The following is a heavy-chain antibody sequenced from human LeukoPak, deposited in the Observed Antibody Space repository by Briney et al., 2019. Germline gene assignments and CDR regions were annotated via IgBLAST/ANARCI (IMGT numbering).Heavy chain of an antibody. CDR2: IWYDGRNK. CDR3: AIYYGDYRGNYFDF. J-gene: IGHJ4*02. CDR1: GFTFSSYG. Sequence: GRSLRPSCAAAGFTFSSYGMHWVRQAPGKWLEWVAVIWYDGRNKYYADSVKGRFTISRDNSKNTLYLQMDSLRAEDTAVYYCAIYYGDYRGNYFDFGGGEPRDSV. V-gene: IGHV3-33*01. D-gene: IGHD4-17*01.